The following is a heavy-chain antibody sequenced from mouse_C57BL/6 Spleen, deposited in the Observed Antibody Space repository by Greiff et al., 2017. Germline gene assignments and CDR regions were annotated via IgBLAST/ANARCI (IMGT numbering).Heavy chain of an antibody. CDR3: AREGVGCYY. V-gene: IGHV1-52*01. J-gene: IGHJ2*01. CDR1: GYTFTSYW. CDR2: IDPSDSET. Sequence: VQLQQPGAELVRPGSSVKLSCKASGYTFTSYWMHWVKQRPIQGLEWIGNIDPSDSETQYNQKFKDKATLTVDKSSSTADMQLSSLTSEDSAVYYCAREGVGCYYWGQGTTLTVSS.